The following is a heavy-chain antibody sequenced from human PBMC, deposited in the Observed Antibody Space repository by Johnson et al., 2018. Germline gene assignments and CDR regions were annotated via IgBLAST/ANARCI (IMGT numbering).Heavy chain of an antibody. D-gene: IGHD4-17*01. CDR1: GFTFSTYG. CDR3: AKDLVAWAVTNTRYAFDI. CDR2: ISYDGGNK. J-gene: IGHJ3*02. Sequence: QVQLVQSGGGVVQPGRSXRLSCAASGFTFSTYGMHWVRQAPGKGLEWVTVISYDGGNKFYADSVKGRFTISRDNSKNTLYLQMDSLRAEDTAVYYCAKDLVAWAVTNTRYAFDIWGQGTMLTVSS. V-gene: IGHV3-30*18.